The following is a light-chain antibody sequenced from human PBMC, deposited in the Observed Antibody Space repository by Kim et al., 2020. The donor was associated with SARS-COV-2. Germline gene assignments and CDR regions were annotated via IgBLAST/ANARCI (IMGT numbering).Light chain of an antibody. V-gene: IGLV3-21*04. CDR2: YDS. CDR3: HVWDGTADQGV. CDR1: NIGGKS. J-gene: IGLJ3*02. Sequence: SYELTQPPSVSVAPGKTATITCGGNNIGGKSVHWYQQKPGQAPVLAIYYDSDRPSGIPERFSGSNSDNTAALTIARGEAGDEADYYCHVWDGTADQGVFGGGTRLTVL.